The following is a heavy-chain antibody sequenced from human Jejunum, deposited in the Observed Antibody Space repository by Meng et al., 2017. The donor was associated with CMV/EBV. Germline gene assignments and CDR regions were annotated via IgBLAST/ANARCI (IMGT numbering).Heavy chain of an antibody. D-gene: IGHD2-2*01. CDR1: GYSFTDYY. Sequence: VHRVQSGAELNKPGASVTVSCNTSGYSFTDYYIQWVRQAPGQGLEWMGWINPNSGGTNYAQKFQGRITMTRDTSTSMAYMDLSSLRSDDTAVYYCARGPYCSSINCYGADWGQGTLVTVSS. CDR2: INPNSGGT. V-gene: IGHV1-2*02. J-gene: IGHJ4*02. CDR3: ARGPYCSSINCYGAD.